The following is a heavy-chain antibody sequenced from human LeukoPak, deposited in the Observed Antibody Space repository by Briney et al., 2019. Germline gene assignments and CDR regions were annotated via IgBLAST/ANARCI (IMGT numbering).Heavy chain of an antibody. D-gene: IGHD3-22*01. CDR1: GFSFSSYA. Sequence: GDSLRLSCAASGFSFSSYAMSWVRQAPGKGLEWVSGISGSGRSAYYADSVKGRFTISRDNSKNTLYLQMNSLRAEDTAVYYCAKDDYYDSSGYYPHDAFDVWGQGTMVTVSS. CDR2: ISGSGRSA. J-gene: IGHJ3*01. V-gene: IGHV3-23*01. CDR3: AKDDYYDSSGYYPHDAFDV.